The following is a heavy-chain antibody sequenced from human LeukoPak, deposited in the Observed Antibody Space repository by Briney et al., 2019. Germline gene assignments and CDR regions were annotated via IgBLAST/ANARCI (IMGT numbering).Heavy chain of an antibody. V-gene: IGHV1-46*01. CDR3: AREAGTTYYMDV. Sequence: ASVKVSCKASGYTFTSYYMHWVRQAPGQGLEWMGIINPSGGSTSYAQKFQGRVTMTRDMSTSTVYMELSSLRSEDTAVYYCAREAGTTYYMDVWGKGTTVTVSS. CDR2: INPSGGST. J-gene: IGHJ6*03. CDR1: GYTFTSYY. D-gene: IGHD4-17*01.